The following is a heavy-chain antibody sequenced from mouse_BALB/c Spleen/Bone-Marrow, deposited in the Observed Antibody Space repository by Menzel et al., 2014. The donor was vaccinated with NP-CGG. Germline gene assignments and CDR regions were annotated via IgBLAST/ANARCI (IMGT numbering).Heavy chain of an antibody. J-gene: IGHJ3*01. CDR1: GYSFTTYW. D-gene: IGHD2-1*01. Sequence: VQLQQSGTEVVRPGASVKLSCKASGYSFTTYWMNWVKQRPGQGLEWIGMIHPSDSETRSNQKFKDKATLTVDKSSSTAYMQLNSPTSEDSAVYYCAREKVYYGISWFAYWGQGTLVTVSA. CDR2: IHPSDSET. CDR3: AREKVYYGISWFAY. V-gene: IGHV1-61*01.